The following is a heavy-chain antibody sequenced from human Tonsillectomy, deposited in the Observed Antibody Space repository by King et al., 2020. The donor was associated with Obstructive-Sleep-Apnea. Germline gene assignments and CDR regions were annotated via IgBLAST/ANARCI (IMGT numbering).Heavy chain of an antibody. V-gene: IGHV5-51*01. CDR1: GYSVTSYW. D-gene: IGHD3-16*01. CDR2: INPGDSCT. CDR3: ARSSPSKGGPFDY. J-gene: IGHJ4*02. Sequence: VQLVESGSEVKKPGESLKISCKGSGYSVTSYWIGWVGQLPGKGLEWMGIINPGDSCTSYSSSFKGQLTISADKSISTAYLQWSSLKASDTAMYYCARSSPSKGGPFDYWGQGALATVSS.